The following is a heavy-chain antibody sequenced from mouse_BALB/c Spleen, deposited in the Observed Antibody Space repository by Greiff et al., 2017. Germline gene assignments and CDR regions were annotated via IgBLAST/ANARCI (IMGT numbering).Heavy chain of an antibody. CDR2: INPSTGYT. D-gene: IGHD2-3*01. V-gene: IGHV1-7*01. CDR3: ARWDGYYLPWFAY. J-gene: IGHJ3*01. CDR1: GYTFTSYW. Sequence: QVQLKESGAELAKPGASVKMSCKASGYTFTSYWMHWVKQRPGQGLEWIGYINPSTGYTEYNQKFKDKATLTADKSSSTAYMQLSSLTSEDSAVYYCARWDGYYLPWFAYWGQGTLVTVSA.